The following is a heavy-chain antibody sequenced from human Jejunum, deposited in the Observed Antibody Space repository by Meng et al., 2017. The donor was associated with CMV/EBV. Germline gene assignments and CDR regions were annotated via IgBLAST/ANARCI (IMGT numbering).Heavy chain of an antibody. D-gene: IGHD6-19*01. Sequence: QVQLVESGGGLVQPGRSLRLSCAASGFIFSSYAMHWVRQAPGEGLEWMALISYDGSNKYYADSVKGRFTISRDNSKNTLYLQMNSLRAEDTAVYYCARVSSGWDYFDYWAREPWSPSPQ. V-gene: IGHV3-30-3*01. CDR3: ARVSSGWDYFDY. CDR1: GFIFSSYA. J-gene: IGHJ4*02. CDR2: ISYDGSNK.